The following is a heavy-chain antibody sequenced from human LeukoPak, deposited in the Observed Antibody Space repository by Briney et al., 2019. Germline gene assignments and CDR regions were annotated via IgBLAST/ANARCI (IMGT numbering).Heavy chain of an antibody. D-gene: IGHD3-9*01. V-gene: IGHV3-15*01. Sequence: PGGSLRLSCAASGFTFSNAWMSWVRQAPGKGLEWVGRIKSKTDGGTTDYAAPVKGRFTISRDDSKNTLYLQMNSLKTEDTAVYYCTTGDILTGYYRRGGDYWGQGTLVTVSS. CDR1: GFTFSNAW. CDR3: TTGDILTGYYRRGGDY. CDR2: IKSKTDGGTT. J-gene: IGHJ4*02.